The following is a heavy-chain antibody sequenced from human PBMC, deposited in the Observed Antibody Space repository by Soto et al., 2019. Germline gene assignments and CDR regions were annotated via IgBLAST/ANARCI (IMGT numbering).Heavy chain of an antibody. Sequence: PSETLSLTCAVYGGSFSGYYWSWIRQPPGKGLEWIGNIYNSGSTNYNPSLESRVTISIDTSKNQFSLNLRSVTAADTAVYYCATSGGSSRYRWFGPWGQGTLVTVSS. D-gene: IGHD6-25*01. CDR1: GGSFSGYY. J-gene: IGHJ5*02. CDR2: IYNSGST. CDR3: ATSGGSSRYRWFGP. V-gene: IGHV4-59*01.